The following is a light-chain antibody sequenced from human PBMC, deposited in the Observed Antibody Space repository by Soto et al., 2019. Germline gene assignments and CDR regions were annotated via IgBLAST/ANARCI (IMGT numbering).Light chain of an antibody. CDR3: QQRSHWPSGAT. V-gene: IGKV3-11*01. J-gene: IGKJ3*01. Sequence: EIVLTQSPATLSLSPGERATLSCRASQSVSSYLAWYQQKPGQASRLLIYDASNRATGIPARFSGSGSGTDFTLTISSLEPEDFAVYYSQQRSHWPSGATFGPGTKVDIK. CDR2: DAS. CDR1: QSVSSY.